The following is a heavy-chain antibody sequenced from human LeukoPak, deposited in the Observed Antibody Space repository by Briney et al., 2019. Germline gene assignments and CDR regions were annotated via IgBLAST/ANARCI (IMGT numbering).Heavy chain of an antibody. CDR3: ARFDWGRSWFDP. CDR1: GYTLTELS. D-gene: IGHD3-9*01. CDR2: ISAYNGNT. V-gene: IGHV1-18*01. Sequence: ASVKVSCKVSGYTLTELSMHWVRQAPGKGLEWMGWISAYNGNTNYAQKLQGRVTMTTDTSTSTAYMELRSLRSDDTAVYYCARFDWGRSWFDPWGQGTLVTVSS. J-gene: IGHJ5*02.